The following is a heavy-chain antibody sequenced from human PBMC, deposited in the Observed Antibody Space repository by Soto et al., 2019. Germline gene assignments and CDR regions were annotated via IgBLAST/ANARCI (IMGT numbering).Heavy chain of an antibody. J-gene: IGHJ6*03. Sequence: KQSQTLSLTCAISGDSVSSNSAAWNWIRQSPSRGLEWLGRTYYRSKWYNDYAVSVKSRITINPDTSKNQFSLQLNSVTPEDTAVYYCARAQDKLPNYYYYYMDVWGKGTTVTVSS. CDR2: TYYRSKWYN. V-gene: IGHV6-1*01. CDR3: ARAQDKLPNYYYYYMDV. CDR1: GDSVSSNSAA. D-gene: IGHD1-1*01.